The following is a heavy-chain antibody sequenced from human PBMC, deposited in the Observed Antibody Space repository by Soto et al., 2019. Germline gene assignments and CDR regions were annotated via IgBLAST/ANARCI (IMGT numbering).Heavy chain of an antibody. J-gene: IGHJ6*02. D-gene: IGHD6-13*01. CDR2: ISRDGSTT. CDR3: TSTVASAISHSCGLDV. Sequence: EVQLVESGGGLVQPGGSLRLSCAVSGLTFSSYWMHWVRQAPGKGLVWVSRISRDGSTTTYADSVKGRFTISRDNAKNTLYLQVNSLRAEDTAVYYCTSTVASAISHSCGLDVWGQGTTVTVSS. V-gene: IGHV3-74*01. CDR1: GLTFSSYW.